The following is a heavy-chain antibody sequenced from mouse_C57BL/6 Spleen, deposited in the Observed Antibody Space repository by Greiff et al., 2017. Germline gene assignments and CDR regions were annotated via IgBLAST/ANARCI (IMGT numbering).Heavy chain of an antibody. V-gene: IGHV1-26*01. J-gene: IGHJ2*01. CDR1: GYTFTDYY. CDR3: ARYYYGSSYYFDD. D-gene: IGHD1-1*01. Sequence: VQLQQSGPELVKPGASVKISCKASGYTFTDYYMNWVKQSPGKSLEWIGDINPNNGGTSYNQKFKGKATLTVDKSSSTAYMELRSLTSEDSAVYYCARYYYGSSYYFDDWGQGTTLTVAS. CDR2: INPNNGGT.